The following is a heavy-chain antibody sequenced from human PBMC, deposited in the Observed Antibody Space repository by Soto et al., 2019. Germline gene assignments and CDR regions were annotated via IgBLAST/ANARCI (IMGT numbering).Heavy chain of an antibody. Sequence: GGSLRLSCAASGFTFSSYWMSWVRQAPGKGLEWVANIKQDGSEKYYVDSVKGRFTISRDNAKNSLYLQMNSLRAEDTAVYYCARGPGPFEYSSSYDYWGQGTLVTVSS. D-gene: IGHD6-6*01. CDR3: ARGPGPFEYSSSYDY. J-gene: IGHJ4*02. V-gene: IGHV3-7*01. CDR1: GFTFSSYW. CDR2: IKQDGSEK.